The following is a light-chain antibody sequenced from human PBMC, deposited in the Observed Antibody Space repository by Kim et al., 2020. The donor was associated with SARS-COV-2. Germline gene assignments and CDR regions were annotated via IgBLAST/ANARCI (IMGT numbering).Light chain of an antibody. CDR1: QSVDIN. CDR3: QHYYRWTPWT. J-gene: IGKJ1*01. CDR2: DAS. V-gene: IGKV3-15*01. Sequence: EIVMTQSPATLSVSPGDRATLSCRSSQSVDINLAWYQQKPGQPPRLVIYDASTRATGIPARFSGSGSGTEFTLTISSLQSEDLAVYYCQHYYRWTPWTFCRGTKVDIK.